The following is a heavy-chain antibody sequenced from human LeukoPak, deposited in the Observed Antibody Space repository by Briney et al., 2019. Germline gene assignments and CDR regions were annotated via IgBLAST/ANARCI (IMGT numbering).Heavy chain of an antibody. J-gene: IGHJ4*02. CDR1: GFTFSSYS. CDR3: ASYSSSWPTVDY. V-gene: IGHV3-21*01. CDR2: ISSSSSYI. Sequence: PGGSLRLSCAASGFTFSSYSMNWVRQAPGKGLEWVSSISSSSSYIYYADSVKGRFTISGDSAKNSLYLQMNSLRAEDTAVYYCASYSSSWPTVDYWGQGTLVTVSS. D-gene: IGHD6-13*01.